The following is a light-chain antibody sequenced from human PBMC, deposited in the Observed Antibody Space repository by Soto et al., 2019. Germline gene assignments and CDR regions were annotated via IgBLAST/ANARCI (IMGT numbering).Light chain of an antibody. CDR2: GAS. Sequence: EIVMTQSPATLSVSPGERVTLSCRASQSVSSNLAWYQQKPGQAPRLLIYGASTRATGIPARFSGSGSGTEFTLTISSLQSEDFAVYYCQQYNNWPPMYTFGHGTQLASK. J-gene: IGKJ2*01. V-gene: IGKV3-15*01. CDR1: QSVSSN. CDR3: QQYNNWPPMYT.